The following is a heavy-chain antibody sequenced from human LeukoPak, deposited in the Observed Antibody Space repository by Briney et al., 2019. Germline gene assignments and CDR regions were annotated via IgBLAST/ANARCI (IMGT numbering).Heavy chain of an antibody. D-gene: IGHD2-15*01. J-gene: IGHJ4*02. V-gene: IGHV3-21*01. CDR2: ISESSNYT. CDR3: AREFCSDGTCYWSFDF. Sequence: GGSLRLSCAASGFTFSSYSINWVRQAPGKGLEWVSSISESSNYTYYADSVKGRFTISRDNATNSLYLQMNSLRAEDTALYYCAREFCSDGTCYWSFDFWGQGTLVTVSS. CDR1: GFTFSSYS.